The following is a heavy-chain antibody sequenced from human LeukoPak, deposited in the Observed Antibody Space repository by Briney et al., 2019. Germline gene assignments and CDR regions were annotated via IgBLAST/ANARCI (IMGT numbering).Heavy chain of an antibody. V-gene: IGHV4-59*01. CDR3: ARAGDYDEVTGDEYYFDY. D-gene: IGHD7-27*01. CDR2: IYYSGST. CDR1: GGSISSYY. J-gene: IGHJ4*02. Sequence: SETLSLTCTVSGGSISSYYWSWIRQPPGKGLEWIGYIYYSGSTNYNPSLKSRVTISVDTSKNQFSLKLSSVTAADTAVYYCARAGDYDEVTGDEYYFDYWGQGTLVTVSS.